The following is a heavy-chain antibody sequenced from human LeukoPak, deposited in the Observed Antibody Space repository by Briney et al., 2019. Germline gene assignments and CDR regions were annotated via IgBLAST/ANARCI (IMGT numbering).Heavy chain of an antibody. V-gene: IGHV4-39*07. CDR2: IYYSGST. Sequence: PSETLSLTCTVSGGSISSSSYYWGWIRQPQGKGLEWIGGIYYSGSTYYNPSLKSRVSMSIDNSKSQLSLKLTSVPAADTAIYYCARESGAFCPFGFWGQGTLVTVSS. D-gene: IGHD1-26*01. CDR1: GGSISSSSYY. J-gene: IGHJ4*02. CDR3: ARESGAFCPFGF.